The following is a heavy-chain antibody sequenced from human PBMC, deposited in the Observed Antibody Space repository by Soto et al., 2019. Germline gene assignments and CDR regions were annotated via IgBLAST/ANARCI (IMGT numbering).Heavy chain of an antibody. Sequence: GGSLILSCAASGFNFSNHGMHWVRQAPGKGLEWVAVISNAGNNKYYADSVKGRFSIPRDNSTNMVYLQMNSLRPEDTAVYYCAKDRVKIGYVFDYWGQGTLVTVSS. CDR3: AKDRVKIGYVFDY. J-gene: IGHJ4*02. V-gene: IGHV3-30*18. CDR1: GFNFSNHG. CDR2: ISNAGNNK. D-gene: IGHD2-2*01.